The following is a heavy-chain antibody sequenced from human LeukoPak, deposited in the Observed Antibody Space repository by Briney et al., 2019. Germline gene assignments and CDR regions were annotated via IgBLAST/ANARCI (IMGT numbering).Heavy chain of an antibody. CDR1: GGSISSYY. Sequence: SETLSLTCTVSGGSISSYYWSWIRQPPGKGLEWIGYIYYSGSTNYNPSLKSRVTISVDTSKNQLSLKLSSVTAADTAVYYCARDGHYGSGSYGAYYYYGMDVWGQGTTVTVSS. CDR3: ARDGHYGSGSYGAYYYYGMDV. J-gene: IGHJ6*02. V-gene: IGHV4-59*01. CDR2: IYYSGST. D-gene: IGHD3-10*01.